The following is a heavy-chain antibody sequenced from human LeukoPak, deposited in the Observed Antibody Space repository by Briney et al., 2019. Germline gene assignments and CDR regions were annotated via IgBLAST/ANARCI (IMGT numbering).Heavy chain of an antibody. CDR2: IYYSGST. D-gene: IGHD3-10*01. CDR1: GGSISSYY. J-gene: IGHJ3*02. CDR3: ARHTRGDDAFDI. V-gene: IGHV4-59*01. Sequence: SETLSLTCTVSGGSISSYYWSWLRQPPGKGLEWIGYIYYSGSTNYNPSLKSRVTISVDTSKNQFSLKLSSVTAADTAVYYCARHTRGDDAFDIRGQGTMVTVSS.